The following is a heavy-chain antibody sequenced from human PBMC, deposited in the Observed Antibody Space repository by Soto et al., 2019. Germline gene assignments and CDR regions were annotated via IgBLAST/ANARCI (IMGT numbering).Heavy chain of an antibody. CDR1: GGAISSSSYY. CDR3: ARYYGDYGYYYYYMDV. CDR2: IYYSGST. V-gene: IGHV4-39*01. Sequence: SDTLSLTCTVSGGAISSSSYYWGWIRQPPGKGLEWIGSIYYSGSTYYNPSLKSRVTISVDTSKNQFSLKLSSVTAADTAVYYCARYYGDYGYYYYYMDVWGEGTTITVSS. D-gene: IGHD4-17*01. J-gene: IGHJ6*03.